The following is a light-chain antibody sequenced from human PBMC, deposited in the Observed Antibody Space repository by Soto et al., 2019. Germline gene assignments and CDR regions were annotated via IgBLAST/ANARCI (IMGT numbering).Light chain of an antibody. CDR1: QSISTW. V-gene: IGKV1-5*03. CDR2: KAS. CDR3: QQYNTHPLT. Sequence: DIQMTQSPSTLSASVGDRVTITCRASQSISTWLAWYQQKPGKAPKLLIYKASSLEGGVPSRFGGSGSGTLFNITISSLHPDDFATYYYQQYNTHPLTFGGGTTVDSK. J-gene: IGKJ4*01.